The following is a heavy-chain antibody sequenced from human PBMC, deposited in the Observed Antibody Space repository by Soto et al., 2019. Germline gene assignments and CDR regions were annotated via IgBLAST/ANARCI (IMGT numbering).Heavy chain of an antibody. CDR1: GLTFNTYG. Sequence: QAQLVESGGGVVQPGGSLRLSCTTSGLTFNTYGMYWVRQAPGKGLEWVAIIWHDGRIKYYGDSVKGRCTISRDNSKNTPYIQINSLRAEDTALDYCARGDCTGAYCYSWPFNFGVDVWGQGTMVTVSS. D-gene: IGHD2-15*01. CDR2: IWHDGRIK. V-gene: IGHV3-33*08. CDR3: ARGDCTGAYCYSWPFNFGVDV. J-gene: IGHJ6*02.